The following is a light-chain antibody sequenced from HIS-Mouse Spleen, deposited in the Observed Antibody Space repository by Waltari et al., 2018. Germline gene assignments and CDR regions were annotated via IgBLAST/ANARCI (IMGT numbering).Light chain of an antibody. J-gene: IGKJ3*01. CDR2: AAS. Sequence: DIQMTQSQSSLSASVGDRVTITFRASQSISSYLNWYQQKPGKAPKLLIYAASSLQSGVPSRFSGSGSGTDFTLTISSLQPEDFATYYCQQSYSTPFTFGPGTKVDIK. V-gene: IGKV1-39*01. CDR1: QSISSY. CDR3: QQSYSTPFT.